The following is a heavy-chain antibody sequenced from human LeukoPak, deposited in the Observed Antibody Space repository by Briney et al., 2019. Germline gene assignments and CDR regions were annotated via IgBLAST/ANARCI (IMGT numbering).Heavy chain of an antibody. CDR3: ANNPPPPSKNGSAP. CDR2: IYYSGST. D-gene: IGHD1-14*01. J-gene: IGHJ5*02. CDR1: GGSISSYY. V-gene: IGHV4-59*01. Sequence: SETLSLTCTVSGGSISSYYWSWIRQPPGKGLEWIGYIYYSGSTNYNPSLKSRVTISVDTSKNQFSLKLSSVTAADTAVYYCANNPPPPSKNGSAPGGKEPLFTVSS.